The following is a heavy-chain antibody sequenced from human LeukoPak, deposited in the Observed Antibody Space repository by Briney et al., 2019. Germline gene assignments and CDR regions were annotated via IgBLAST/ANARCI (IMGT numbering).Heavy chain of an antibody. CDR3: ASRNTYYYYGIDV. CDR2: INSDASST. D-gene: IGHD1-14*01. CDR1: GFTFSSYW. Sequence: AGGSLRLSCAASGFTFSSYWMHWVRQAPGKGLVWVSHINSDASSTGYADSVKGRFTISRDNAKNTLYPQMNSLRAEDTAVYYCASRNTYYYYGIDVWGQGTTVTVSS. V-gene: IGHV3-74*01. J-gene: IGHJ6*02.